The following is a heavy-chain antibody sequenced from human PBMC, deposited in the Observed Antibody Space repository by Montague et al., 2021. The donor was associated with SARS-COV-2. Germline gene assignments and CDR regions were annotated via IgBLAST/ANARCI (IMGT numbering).Heavy chain of an antibody. J-gene: IGHJ4*02. CDR1: GGSFSGYY. Sequence: SETLSLTCAVYGGSFSGYYWSWIRQPPGKGLEWIGEVNLSGSTNYNPSLKSRVTISVDTSKNQFSLKLSSVTAADTAVYYCARTPTRPLSLDSWGQGTLVTVSS. V-gene: IGHV4-34*01. CDR2: VNLSGST. CDR3: ARTPTRPLSLDS. D-gene: IGHD6-6*01.